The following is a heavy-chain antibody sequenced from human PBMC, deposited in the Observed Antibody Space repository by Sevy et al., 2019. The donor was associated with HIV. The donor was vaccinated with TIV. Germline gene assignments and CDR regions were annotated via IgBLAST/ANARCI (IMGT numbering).Heavy chain of an antibody. V-gene: IGHV1-24*01. D-gene: IGHD5-12*01. CDR1: GYTRTELS. CDR3: AIPKYVGFDYESLDI. CDR2: FDPEDGET. Sequence: ASVKVSCKVSGYTRTELSMHWVRQAPGKGLEWMGGFDPEDGETIYVQKFQGRVTMTEDTSTDTAYMELSSLRSEDTAVYYCAIPKYVGFDYESLDIWGQGTMVTVSS. J-gene: IGHJ3*02.